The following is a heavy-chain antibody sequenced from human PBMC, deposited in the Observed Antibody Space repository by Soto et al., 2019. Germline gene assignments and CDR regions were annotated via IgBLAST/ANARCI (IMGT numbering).Heavy chain of an antibody. CDR1: GFTFSNLA. D-gene: IGHD3-9*01. V-gene: IGHV3-23*01. CDR3: AKEGQYDSLTGYYCY. J-gene: IGHJ4*02. CDR2: ISRGGGNT. Sequence: GESLKISCAPSGFTFSNLAMSWVRQAPGKGLEWVSGISRGGGNTYYAGSVKGRFTVSRDNSDNTLYLQMNNVRAEDTAVYYCAKEGQYDSLTGYYCYWGQGTLVTVSS.